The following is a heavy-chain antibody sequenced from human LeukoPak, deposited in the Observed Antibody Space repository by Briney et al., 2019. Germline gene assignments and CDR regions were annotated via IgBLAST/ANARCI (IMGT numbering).Heavy chain of an antibody. D-gene: IGHD3-16*01. CDR3: ARGRIMGDLRFDP. Sequence: PSQTLSLTCAVSGGSISSGSYYWSWIRQPAGKGLGWIGRIYTSGSTNYNPSLKSRVTISVDTSKNQFSLKLSSVTAADTAVYYCARGRIMGDLRFDPWGQGTLVTVSS. J-gene: IGHJ5*02. V-gene: IGHV4-61*02. CDR1: GGSISSGSYY. CDR2: IYTSGST.